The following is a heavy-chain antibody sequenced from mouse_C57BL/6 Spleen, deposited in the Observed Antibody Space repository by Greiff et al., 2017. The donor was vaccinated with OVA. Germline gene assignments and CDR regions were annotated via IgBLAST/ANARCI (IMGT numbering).Heavy chain of an antibody. CDR1: GYTFTDYD. CDR2: IDPETGGT. CDR3: TRSFITTVVATRYFDV. Sequence: QVQLQQSGAELVRPGASVTLSCKASGYTFTDYDMHWVKQTPVHGLEWIGAIDPETGGTAYNQKFKGKAILTADKSSSTAYMELRSLTSEDSAVYYCTRSFITTVVATRYFDVWGTGTTVTVSS. V-gene: IGHV1-15*01. J-gene: IGHJ1*03. D-gene: IGHD1-1*01.